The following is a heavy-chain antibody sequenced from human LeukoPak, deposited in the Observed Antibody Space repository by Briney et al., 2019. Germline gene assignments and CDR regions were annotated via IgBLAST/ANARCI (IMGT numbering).Heavy chain of an antibody. D-gene: IGHD4-17*01. CDR2: IYYSGST. CDR1: GGSISSYY. CDR3: ARLEGYDYGDYLFDY. Sequence: SETLSLTCTVSGGSISSYYWSWIRQPPGKGLEWIGYIYYSGSTIYNPSLKSRVTISVDTSKNQFSLKLSSVTAADTAVYYCARLEGYDYGDYLFDYWGQGTLVTVSS. J-gene: IGHJ4*02. V-gene: IGHV4-59*12.